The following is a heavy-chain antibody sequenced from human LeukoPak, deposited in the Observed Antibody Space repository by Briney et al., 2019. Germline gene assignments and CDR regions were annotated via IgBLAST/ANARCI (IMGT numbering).Heavy chain of an antibody. CDR1: GFTVSTTH. CDR2: IYSGGDT. J-gene: IGHJ3*01. V-gene: IGHV3-53*01. D-gene: IGHD2-15*01. CDR3: ARGYVRAFDF. Sequence: GGSLRLSCAASGFTVSTTHMSWVRQALGKGLEWASVIYSGGDTYYSDSVKGRFTVSRDNSKNTLYLQMNSLSAEDTAVYYCARGYVRAFDFWGQGTMVTVSS.